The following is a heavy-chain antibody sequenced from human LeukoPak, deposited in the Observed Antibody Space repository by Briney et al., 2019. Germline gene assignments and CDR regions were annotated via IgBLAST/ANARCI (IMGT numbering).Heavy chain of an antibody. CDR3: ASRYSSGWYRYFQH. CDR2: IYYSGST. D-gene: IGHD6-19*01. V-gene: IGHV4-38-2*01. Sequence: PGGSLRLSCVASGFNFGDYYMNWIRQSPGKGLEWIGSIYYSGSTYYNPSLKSRVTISVDTSKNQFSLKLSSVTAADTAVYYCASRYSSGWYRYFQHWGQGTLVTVSS. J-gene: IGHJ1*01. CDR1: GFNFGDYY.